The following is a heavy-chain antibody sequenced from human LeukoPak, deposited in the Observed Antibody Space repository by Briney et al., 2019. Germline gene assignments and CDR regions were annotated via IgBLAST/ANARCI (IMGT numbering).Heavy chain of an antibody. J-gene: IGHJ4*02. D-gene: IGHD5-24*01. CDR1: GFTFSSYG. V-gene: IGHV3-21*01. CDR3: ATESIELATIPLGY. Sequence: GGSLRLSCAASGFTFSSYGMNWVRQAPGKGLEWVSSISSSSSYIYYADSVKGRFTISRDNAKNSLYLQMNSLRADDTAVYYCATESIELATIPLGYWGQGTLVTVSS. CDR2: ISSSSSYI.